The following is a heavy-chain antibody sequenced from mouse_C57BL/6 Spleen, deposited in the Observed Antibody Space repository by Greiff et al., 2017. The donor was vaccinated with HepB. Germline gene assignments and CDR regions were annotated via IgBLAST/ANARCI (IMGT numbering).Heavy chain of an antibody. CDR3: ARKKGGYCVTGWYFDV. CDR2: ILPGSGST. Sequence: VQLQQSGAELMKPGASVKLSCKATGYTFTGYWIEWVKQRPGHGLEWIGEILPGSGSTNYNEKFKGKATFTADTSSNTAYMQLSSLTTEDSAIYYCARKKGGYCVTGWYFDVWGTGTTVTVSS. CDR1: GYTFTGYW. V-gene: IGHV1-9*01. J-gene: IGHJ1*03. D-gene: IGHD2-3*01.